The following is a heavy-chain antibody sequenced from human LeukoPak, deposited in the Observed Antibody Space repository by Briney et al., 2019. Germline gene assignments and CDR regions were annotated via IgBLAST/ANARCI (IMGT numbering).Heavy chain of an antibody. J-gene: IGHJ4*02. V-gene: IGHV3-74*01. CDR3: VRGTGYLLFDN. CDR2: ISTDGSRT. CDR1: GFTFSSYW. D-gene: IGHD6-25*01. Sequence: GGSLRLSCAASGFTFSSYWMHWVRQAPGKGLVWVSRISTDGSRTTYADTVKGRFTISRDNAKDTLYLQMNSLTVEDMAMYYCVRGTGYLLFDNWGQGTLVTVSS.